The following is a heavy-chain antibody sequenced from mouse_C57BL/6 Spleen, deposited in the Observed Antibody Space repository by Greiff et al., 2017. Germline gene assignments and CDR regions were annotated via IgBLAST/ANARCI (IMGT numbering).Heavy chain of an antibody. CDR3: TKGGNFYAMDY. CDR1: GYTFTDYE. Sequence: VQLQQSGAELVRPGASVTLSCKASGYTFTDYEMHWVKQTPVPGLEWIGAIDPETGGTAYNQKFKGKAILTADKSSSTAYMELRSLTSEDSAVYYCTKGGNFYAMDYWGQGTSVTVSS. D-gene: IGHD2-1*01. J-gene: IGHJ4*01. CDR2: IDPETGGT. V-gene: IGHV1-15*01.